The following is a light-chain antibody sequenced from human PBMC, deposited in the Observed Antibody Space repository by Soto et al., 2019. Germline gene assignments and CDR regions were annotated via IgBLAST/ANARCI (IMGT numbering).Light chain of an antibody. J-gene: IGKJ1*01. CDR3: KQYNRYWT. CDR2: QAS. Sequence: DLQVTQSPSTLSASIGDRVTITCRASKSISTRLAWFQQKPGRAPKLLIYQASSLESGVPSRFSGSGSGTQFTLTISSLQPEDFATYYCKQYNRYWTFGQGTKVEIK. CDR1: KSISTR. V-gene: IGKV1-5*03.